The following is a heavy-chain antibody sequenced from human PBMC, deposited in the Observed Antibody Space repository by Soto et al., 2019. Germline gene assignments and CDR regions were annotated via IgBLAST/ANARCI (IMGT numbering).Heavy chain of an antibody. Sequence: PAGSPRLGSAASGERFWISAIAWALKDTGKGLEWVSAISGSGGSTYYADSVKGRFTISRDNSKNTLYLQMNSLRAEDTAVYYCAKNIVVVVAAPHEYFQHWGQGTLVTVSS. J-gene: IGHJ1*01. D-gene: IGHD2-15*01. CDR1: GERFWISA. V-gene: IGHV3-23*01. CDR3: AKNIVVVVAAPHEYFQH. CDR2: ISGSGGST.